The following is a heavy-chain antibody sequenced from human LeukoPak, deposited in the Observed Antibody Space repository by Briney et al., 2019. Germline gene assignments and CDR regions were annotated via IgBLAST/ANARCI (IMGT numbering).Heavy chain of an antibody. D-gene: IGHD3-3*01. CDR3: ARAGFWSNYYQLYDY. CDR1: GGSISSYY. CDR2: IYSSGST. J-gene: IGHJ4*02. Sequence: SETLSLTCRVSGGSISSYYWSWIRQPPGKGLEWIGYIYSSGSTNYNPSLKSRVTISADTSKNQFSLKLSSVTAADTAVYYCARAGFWSNYYQLYDYWGQGTLVTVSS. V-gene: IGHV4-59*01.